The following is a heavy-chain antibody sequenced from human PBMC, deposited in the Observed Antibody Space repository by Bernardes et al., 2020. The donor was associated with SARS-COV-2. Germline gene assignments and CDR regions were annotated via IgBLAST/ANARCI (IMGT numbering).Heavy chain of an antibody. V-gene: IGHV1-24*01. Sequence: ASVKVSCKVSGYTLPNLSMLWVRQAPGKGLEWMGNFDPVNAEAFYAQNFQGRLSMTGDTFTDTAYMELSSLRFGDTKYYYDISASYTPRHNGFDPWGQGTLVTVSS. CDR2: FDPVNAEA. CDR1: GYTLPNLS. CDR3: ISASYTPRHNGFDP. J-gene: IGHJ5*02. D-gene: IGHD3-22*01.